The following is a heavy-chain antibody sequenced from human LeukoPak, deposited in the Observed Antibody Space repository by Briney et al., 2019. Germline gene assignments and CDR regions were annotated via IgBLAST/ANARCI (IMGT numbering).Heavy chain of an antibody. CDR1: GGSISSSSHY. CDR3: ARDSRYYGSGSYYNYFDY. Sequence: SETLSLTCTVSGGSISSSSHYWGWIRQPPGKGLEWIGSMYYRGSTYHNPSLKSRVTISVDTSKNQFSLKLSSVTAADTAVYYCARDSRYYGSGSYYNYFDYWGQGTLVTVSS. D-gene: IGHD3-10*01. J-gene: IGHJ4*02. CDR2: MYYRGST. V-gene: IGHV4-39*07.